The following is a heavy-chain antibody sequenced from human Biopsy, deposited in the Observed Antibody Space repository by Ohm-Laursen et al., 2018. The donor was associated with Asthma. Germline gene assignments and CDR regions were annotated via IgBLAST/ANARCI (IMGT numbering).Heavy chain of an antibody. CDR2: IKHDGSEK. J-gene: IGHJ1*01. CDR3: ARTFHFWSPYHAEHYQL. V-gene: IGHV3-7*01. CDR1: GSTVTTHY. D-gene: IGHD3-3*02. Sequence: GSLRLSCAATGSTVTTHYMSWVRQVPGKGLEWVANIKHDGSEKNHVDSLKGRFTISRDNAKNSLYLQMNSLRAEDTAVYYCARTFHFWSPYHAEHYQLWGQGTLVTVSS.